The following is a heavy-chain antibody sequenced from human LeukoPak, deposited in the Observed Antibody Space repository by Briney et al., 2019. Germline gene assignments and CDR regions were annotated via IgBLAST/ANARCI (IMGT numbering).Heavy chain of an antibody. CDR1: GGSISSYY. J-gene: IGHJ6*02. V-gene: IGHV4-59*01. Sequence: SETLSLTCTVSGGSISSYYWSWIRQPPGKGPEWIGYIYYSGSTNYNPSLKSRVTISVDTSKNQFSLKLSSVTAADTAVYYCARDNWNYGSSMDVWGQGTTVTVSS. D-gene: IGHD1-7*01. CDR3: ARDNWNYGSSMDV. CDR2: IYYSGST.